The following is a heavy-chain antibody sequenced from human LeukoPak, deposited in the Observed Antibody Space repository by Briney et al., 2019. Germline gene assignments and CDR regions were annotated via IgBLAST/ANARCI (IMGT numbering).Heavy chain of an antibody. CDR2: ISYDGSNK. D-gene: IGHD3-16*01. Sequence: GSLRLSCAASGFTFSSYAMHWVRQAPGKGLEWVAVISYDGSNKYYADSVKGRFTISRDNSKNTLYLRMNSLRAEDTAVYYCARDYVGVPFYYYYYMDVWGKGTTVTVSS. V-gene: IGHV3-30*04. J-gene: IGHJ6*03. CDR3: ARDYVGVPFYYYYYMDV. CDR1: GFTFSSYA.